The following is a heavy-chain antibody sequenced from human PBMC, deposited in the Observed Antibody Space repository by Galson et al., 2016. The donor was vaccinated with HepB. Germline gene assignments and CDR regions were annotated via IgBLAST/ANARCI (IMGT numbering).Heavy chain of an antibody. D-gene: IGHD3-3*01. CDR1: GFTFSSYV. J-gene: IGHJ6*02. CDR3: AKDRKVSRAFGIPINTNDHYVMDV. V-gene: IGHV3-23*01. CDR2: ISGSGGSK. Sequence: SLRLSCAASGFTFSSYVMSWVRQAPGKGLEWVSSISGSGGSKSYADSVKGRFTIARDNSKNTLYLQMSSLRVEDTAVYYCAKDRKVSRAFGIPINTNDHYVMDVWGQGTTVTVSS.